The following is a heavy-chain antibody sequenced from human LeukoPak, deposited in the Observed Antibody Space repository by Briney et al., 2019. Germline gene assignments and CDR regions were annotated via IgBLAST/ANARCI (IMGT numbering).Heavy chain of an antibody. J-gene: IGHJ5*02. V-gene: IGHV1-2*02. D-gene: IGHD3-22*01. Sequence: VASVKVSCKASGYTFTGYYMHWVRQAPGQGLEWMGWINPNSGGTNYAQKFQGRVTMTRDTSISTAYMELSRLRSDDTAVYYCARDDSSGYYFDGYNWFDPWGQGTLVTASS. CDR3: ARDDSSGYYFDGYNWFDP. CDR2: INPNSGGT. CDR1: GYTFTGYY.